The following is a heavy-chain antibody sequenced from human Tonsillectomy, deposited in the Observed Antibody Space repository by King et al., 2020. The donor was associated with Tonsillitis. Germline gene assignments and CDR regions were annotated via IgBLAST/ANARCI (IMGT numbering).Heavy chain of an antibody. CDR3: ARGVTWSSDYYYYYGLDV. D-gene: IGHD6-25*01. CDR1: GGSISTYY. Sequence: QLQESGPGLVKPSETLSLTCTVSGGSISTYYWNWIRQPPGKGLEWLAYIYYSGSTNYNPSLKSRVTISVDTSKNQFSLNLGSVTAAETAVYYCARGVTWSSDYYYYYGLDVWGQGTTVTVSS. V-gene: IGHV4-59*01. CDR2: IYYSGST. J-gene: IGHJ6*02.